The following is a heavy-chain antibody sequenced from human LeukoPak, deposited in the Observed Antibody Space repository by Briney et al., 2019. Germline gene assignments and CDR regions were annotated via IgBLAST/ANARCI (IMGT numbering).Heavy chain of an antibody. Sequence: IYYSASTYYNPSLKSRVTISVDTSKNQFSLKLSSVTAADTAVYYCASGHYDFWSGYLFDYWGQGTLVTVSS. J-gene: IGHJ4*02. CDR2: IYYSAST. D-gene: IGHD3-3*01. CDR3: ASGHYDFWSGYLFDY. V-gene: IGHV4-30-4*01.